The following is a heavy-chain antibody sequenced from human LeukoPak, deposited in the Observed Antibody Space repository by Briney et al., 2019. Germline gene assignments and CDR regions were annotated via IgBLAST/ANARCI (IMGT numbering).Heavy chain of an antibody. D-gene: IGHD3-3*01. Sequence: PSETLSLTCTVSGGSISSSSYYWGWIRQPPGKGLEWIGSIYYSGSTYYNPSLKSRVTISVDTSKNQFSLKLSSVTAADTAVYYCARRITTIFGVVIDWYFDLWGRGTLVTVSS. CDR3: ARRITTIFGVVIDWYFDL. CDR2: IYYSGST. V-gene: IGHV4-39*01. CDR1: GGSISSSSYY. J-gene: IGHJ2*01.